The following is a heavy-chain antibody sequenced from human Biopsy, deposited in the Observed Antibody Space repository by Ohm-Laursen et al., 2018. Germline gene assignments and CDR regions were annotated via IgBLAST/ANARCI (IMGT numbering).Heavy chain of an antibody. D-gene: IGHD2-21*02. CDR2: TFYRAKWYT. V-gene: IGHV6-1*01. J-gene: IGHJ4*02. CDR1: GDSVSSNRAA. Sequence: QTLSLTCAISGDSVSSNRAAWNWIRQSPSRGLEWLGRTFYRAKWYTDFAVSVKSRITLTPDPSTNQFSLQLNSVTPDDTAVYYCARSGSDSLNYYFDFWGQGTLATVSS. CDR3: ARSGSDSLNYYFDF.